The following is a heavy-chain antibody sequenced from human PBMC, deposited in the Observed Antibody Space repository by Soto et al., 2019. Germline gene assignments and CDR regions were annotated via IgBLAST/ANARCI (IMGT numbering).Heavy chain of an antibody. CDR1: GFTFSSYG. Sequence: GGSLRLSCAASGFTFSSYGMHWVRQAPGKGLEWVAVIWYDGSNKYYADSVKGRFTISRDNSKNTLYLQMNSLRAEDTAVYYCARDRWENYDFWSGYYRRSYGMDVWGQGTTVTVSS. CDR2: IWYDGSNK. D-gene: IGHD3-3*01. V-gene: IGHV3-33*01. CDR3: ARDRWENYDFWSGYYRRSYGMDV. J-gene: IGHJ6*02.